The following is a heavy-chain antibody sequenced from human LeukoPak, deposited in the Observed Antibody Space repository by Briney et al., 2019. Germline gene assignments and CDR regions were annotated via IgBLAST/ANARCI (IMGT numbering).Heavy chain of an antibody. D-gene: IGHD6-13*01. CDR1: GGSFSGYY. V-gene: IGHV4-34*01. CDR3: ARGRVVATAGIRDFQH. J-gene: IGHJ1*01. Sequence: SETLSLTCAVYGGSFSGYYASWIRQPPGKGLEWIGEMNHSGSTNYNPSLKSRVTISVDTSKNQFSWKLSSVTGADRAVYYCARGRVVATAGIRDFQHWGQGTVVTVSS. CDR2: MNHSGST.